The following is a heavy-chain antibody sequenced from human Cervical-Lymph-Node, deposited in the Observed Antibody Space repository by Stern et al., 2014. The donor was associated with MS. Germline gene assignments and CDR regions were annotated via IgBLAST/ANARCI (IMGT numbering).Heavy chain of an antibody. CDR2: ATYDGSDQ. Sequence: QVQLVESGGGVVQPGTSLRLSCAASGFTFSDYGMHWVRQAPGKGLEWVALATYDGSDQYYADSVKGRFTVSRDNSKNTVLLQMNGLRPEDTAVYFCARDRGLTHYFYGMDVWGQGTTVTVSS. V-gene: IGHV3-30*03. D-gene: IGHD3-10*01. CDR3: ARDRGLTHYFYGMDV. J-gene: IGHJ6*02. CDR1: GFTFSDYG.